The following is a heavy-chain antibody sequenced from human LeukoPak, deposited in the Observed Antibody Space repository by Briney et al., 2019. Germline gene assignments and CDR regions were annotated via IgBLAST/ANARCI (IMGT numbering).Heavy chain of an antibody. CDR1: GFTFSNAW. Sequence: GGSLRLSCAASGFTFSNAWMSWVRQAPGKGLEWVGRIKSKTDGGTTDYAAPVKGRFTISRDDSENTLYLQMNSLKTEDTAVYYCTTGGRIAVAGTGRYYFDYWGQGTLVTVPS. V-gene: IGHV3-15*01. J-gene: IGHJ4*02. D-gene: IGHD6-19*01. CDR3: TTGGRIAVAGTGRYYFDY. CDR2: IKSKTDGGTT.